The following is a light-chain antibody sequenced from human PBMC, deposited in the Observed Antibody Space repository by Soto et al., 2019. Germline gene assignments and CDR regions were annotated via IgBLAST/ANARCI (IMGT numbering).Light chain of an antibody. CDR1: QSISSY. CDR3: QQYNSYLWT. CDR2: DAS. V-gene: IGKV1-5*01. Sequence: QMTQSPSSLSASVGDRVTITCRASQSISSYLNWYQQKPGKAPKLLIYDASSLESGVPSRFSGSGSGTEFTLTISSLQPDDFATYYCQQYNSYLWTFGQGRKV. J-gene: IGKJ1*01.